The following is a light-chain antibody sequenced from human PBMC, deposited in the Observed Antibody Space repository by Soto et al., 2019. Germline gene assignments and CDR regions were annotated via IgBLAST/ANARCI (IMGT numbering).Light chain of an antibody. CDR1: QGISNY. J-gene: IGKJ1*01. CDR2: SAS. Sequence: DIQMTQSPSSLSASVGDRVTITCRASQGISNYLAWFQQKPGKVPKLLIYSASTLQSGVPSRFRGSGSGTDFPLNISSLRHEDVATYYCLRYNSAPWTFGQGTKVEIK. CDR3: LRYNSAPWT. V-gene: IGKV1-27*01.